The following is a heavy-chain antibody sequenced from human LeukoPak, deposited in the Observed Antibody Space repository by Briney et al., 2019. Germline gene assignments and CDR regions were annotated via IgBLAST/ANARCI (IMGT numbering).Heavy chain of an antibody. V-gene: IGHV4-31*03. CDR1: GGSISSGGYY. J-gene: IGHJ5*02. CDR3: AREPGEPRGYWFDP. D-gene: IGHD1-14*01. CDR2: IYYSGST. Sequence: SQTLSLTCTVSGGSISSGGYYWSWIRQHLGKGLEWIGYIYYSGSTYYNPSLKSRVTISVDTSKNQFSLKLSSVTAADTAVYYCAREPGEPRGYWFDPWGQGTLVTVSS.